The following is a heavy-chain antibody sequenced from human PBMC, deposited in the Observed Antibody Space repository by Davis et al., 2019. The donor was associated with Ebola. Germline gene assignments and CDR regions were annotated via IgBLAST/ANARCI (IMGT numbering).Heavy chain of an antibody. CDR2: INHSGST. D-gene: IGHD6-6*01. Sequence: PSETLSLTCGVYGGSFSGYYWSWIRQPPGKGLEWIGEINHSGSTNYNPSLKSRVTISVDTSKNQFSLKLSSVTAADTAVYYCARGRNGAARPGYYYYYYMDVWGKGTTVTVSS. V-gene: IGHV4-34*01. CDR3: ARGRNGAARPGYYYYYYMDV. J-gene: IGHJ6*03. CDR1: GGSFSGYY.